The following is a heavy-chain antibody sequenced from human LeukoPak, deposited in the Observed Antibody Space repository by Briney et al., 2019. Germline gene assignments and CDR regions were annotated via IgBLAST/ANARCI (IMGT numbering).Heavy chain of an antibody. V-gene: IGHV3-74*01. D-gene: IGHD5-18*01. CDR1: GFTFSPYA. Sequence: PGGSLRLSCAPSGFTFSPYAMHWVRQAPGKGLVWASLIITDGSSTSYADSVKGRFTISRDNAKNTLYLQMNSLRAEDTAVYYCAREDGGYSYGYYYYYMDVWGKGTTVTVSS. CDR3: AREDGGYSYGYYYYYMDV. CDR2: IITDGSST. J-gene: IGHJ6*03.